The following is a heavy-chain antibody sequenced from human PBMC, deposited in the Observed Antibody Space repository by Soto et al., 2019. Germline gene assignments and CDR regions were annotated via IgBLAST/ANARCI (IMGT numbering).Heavy chain of an antibody. D-gene: IGHD3-22*01. J-gene: IGHJ6*01. CDR1: GSTFSVYS. Sequence: GGSLRLSCAASGSTFSVYSMTWVRQAPGKGLEWVANIKEDGSEKYYVDSVKGRFTISRDNAKNSLYLRMNSLRAEDTAVYYCARASHWSSGYYHYYYAMDVWGQGTTVTVS. CDR3: ARASHWSSGYYHYYYAMDV. V-gene: IGHV3-7*01. CDR2: IKEDGSEK.